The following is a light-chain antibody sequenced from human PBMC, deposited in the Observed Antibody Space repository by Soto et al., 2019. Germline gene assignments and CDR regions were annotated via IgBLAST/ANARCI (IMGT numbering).Light chain of an antibody. CDR2: EVR. Sequence: QSVLTQPASVSGSPGQSITISCTGTSSDVGGYDYVSWYQHHPGKAPKLMIYEVRNRPSGVSDRFSGSKSGNTASLTISGLQAEDEADYYCSSYTSSSTLVFGAGTKVTVL. CDR1: SSDVGGYDY. V-gene: IGLV2-14*01. J-gene: IGLJ1*01. CDR3: SSYTSSSTLV.